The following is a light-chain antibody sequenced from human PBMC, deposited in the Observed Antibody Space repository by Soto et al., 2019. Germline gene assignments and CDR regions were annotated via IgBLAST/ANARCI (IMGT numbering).Light chain of an antibody. CDR1: ASDVGGYSL. CDR3: CSYAGNYSFV. V-gene: IGLV2-11*01. Sequence: QSALTQPRSVSGSPGQSVTIPCAGTASDVGGYSLVSWHQQHPGKAPKLIISDVTKRPSGVPDRFSGSKSGNTASLTISGLRAEDEGDYYCCSYAGNYSFVFGGGTKLTVL. CDR2: DVT. J-gene: IGLJ2*01.